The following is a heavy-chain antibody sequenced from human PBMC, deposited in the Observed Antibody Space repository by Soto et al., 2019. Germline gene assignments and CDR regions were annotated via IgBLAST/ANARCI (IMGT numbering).Heavy chain of an antibody. J-gene: IGHJ3*02. V-gene: IGHV3-7*01. CDR1: GFTLSTYW. D-gene: IGHD3-10*01. CDR2: IRQDGNEI. CDR3: GTDQWGGAFDI. Sequence: GGSLRLSCAASGFTLSTYWMAWVRQTPGKGLEFVANIRQDGNEINYVDSVKGRFTISRDNAKNSLFLQMNSLRDDDTAVYYCGTDQWGGAFDIGGQGTMVTVS.